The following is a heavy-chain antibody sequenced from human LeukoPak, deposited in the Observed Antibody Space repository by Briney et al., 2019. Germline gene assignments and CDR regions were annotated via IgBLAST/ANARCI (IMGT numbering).Heavy chain of an antibody. Sequence: GGSLRLSCAPSGVTFSSYSMNWVREAPGGGLEWVSSISSSSSYIYYADSVKGRFTISRDNAKNSLYLQMNSLRAEDTAVYYCARIIVVVTADAFDIWGQGTMVTVSS. D-gene: IGHD2-21*02. CDR3: ARIIVVVTADAFDI. CDR2: ISSSSSYI. J-gene: IGHJ3*02. V-gene: IGHV3-21*01. CDR1: GVTFSSYS.